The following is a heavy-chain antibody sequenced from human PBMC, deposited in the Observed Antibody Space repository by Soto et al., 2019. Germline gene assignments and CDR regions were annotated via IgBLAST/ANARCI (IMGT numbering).Heavy chain of an antibody. Sequence: PGGSLRLSCAASGFTFSSYAMSWVRQAPGKGLEWVSAISGSGGSTYYADSVKGRFTISRDNSKNTLYLQMNSLRAEDTAVYYCAKAASYYYDSSGYSHFDYWGQGTLVTVSS. D-gene: IGHD3-22*01. CDR3: AKAASYYYDSSGYSHFDY. CDR2: ISGSGGST. J-gene: IGHJ4*02. V-gene: IGHV3-23*01. CDR1: GFTFSSYA.